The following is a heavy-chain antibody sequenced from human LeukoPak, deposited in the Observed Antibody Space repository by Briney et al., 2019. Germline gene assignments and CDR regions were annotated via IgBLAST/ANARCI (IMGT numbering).Heavy chain of an antibody. CDR2: IIPIFGTA. Sequence: ASVKVSCKASGGTFSSYAISWVRQAPGQGLEWMGGIIPIFGTANYAQKFQGRVTITADESTSTAYMELSSLRSEDTAVYYCARDWVVVRGVMYGMDVWGQGTTVTVSS. CDR1: GGTFSSYA. J-gene: IGHJ6*02. D-gene: IGHD3-10*01. CDR3: ARDWVVVRGVMYGMDV. V-gene: IGHV1-69*13.